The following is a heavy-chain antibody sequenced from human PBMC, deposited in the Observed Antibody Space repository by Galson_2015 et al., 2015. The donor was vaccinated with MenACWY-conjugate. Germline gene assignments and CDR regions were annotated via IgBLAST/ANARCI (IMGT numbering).Heavy chain of an antibody. CDR1: GFTFNNAW. CDR3: ATPPGFYSHPPFDY. D-gene: IGHD4-11*01. Sequence: RLSCAASGFTFNNAWMTWVRRAPGKGLEWVGHIKSETDGGTTDYAAPVKGRFTISRDDSHNIVYLQMDSLKSEDTAVYFCATPPGFYSHPPFDYWGQGTLVTVSS. J-gene: IGHJ4*02. V-gene: IGHV3-15*01. CDR2: IKSETDGGTT.